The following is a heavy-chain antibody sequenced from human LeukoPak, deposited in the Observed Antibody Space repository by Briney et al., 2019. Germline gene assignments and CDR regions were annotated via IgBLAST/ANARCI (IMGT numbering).Heavy chain of an antibody. CDR2: INPNSGVT. CDR1: GYTFSGFY. J-gene: IGHJ6*03. V-gene: IGHV1-2*02. D-gene: IGHD5-12*01. CDR3: AKDRYGDYEAPFHYYMDA. Sequence: ASVKVSCKASGYTFSGFYIHWVRQAPGQGLEWMGWINPNSGVTNYAQKLQGRVTITRDTSIDTAYMQLSRLRSDDTAVYHCAKDRYGDYEAPFHYYMDAWGRGTTVTVSS.